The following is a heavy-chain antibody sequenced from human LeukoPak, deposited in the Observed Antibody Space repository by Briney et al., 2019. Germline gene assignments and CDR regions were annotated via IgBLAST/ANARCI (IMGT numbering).Heavy chain of an antibody. V-gene: IGHV1-3*01. D-gene: IGHD6-13*01. J-gene: IGHJ3*02. CDR1: GYTFTSYA. CDR2: INAGNGNT. CDR3: ARRVGRAVEAGAFDI. Sequence: ASVKVSCKASGYTFTSYAMHWVRQAPGQRLEWMGWINAGNGNTKYSQKFQGRVTITRDTSASTACMELSSLRSGDTAVYYCARRVGRAVEAGAFDIWGQGTMVTVSS.